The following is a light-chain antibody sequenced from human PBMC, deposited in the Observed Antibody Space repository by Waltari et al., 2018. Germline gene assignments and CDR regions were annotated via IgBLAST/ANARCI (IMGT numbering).Light chain of an antibody. V-gene: IGKV2-30*02. CDR2: KVS. J-gene: IGKJ1*01. CDR1: QRLVHSDGNTY. CDR3: GQVTHWPWS. Sequence: DVVMTQYPLSLPITPGQPASISGRSSQRLVHSDGNTYLGWYQQKPGQPPRLLIYKVSNRDSGIPDRLSGSEAGTAFTLKISRVEAADVGVYCCGQVTHWPWSFGQATRVEIK.